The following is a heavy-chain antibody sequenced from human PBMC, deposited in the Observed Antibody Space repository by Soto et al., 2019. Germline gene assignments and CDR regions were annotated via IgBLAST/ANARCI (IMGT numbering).Heavy chain of an antibody. D-gene: IGHD5-12*01. CDR1: GFPFITYD. CDR2: MNPNNGNA. V-gene: IGHV1-8*01. CDR3: ARRKERSGPYDPDR. Sequence: VTSVQVSCKASGFPFITYDFSWVRQAAGQGLEWMGWMNPNNGNAGFAQKFRGRINMTRNTSISTAYLELSSLRSDDSAVYFCARRKERSGPYDPDRWGQGNQVTVVS. J-gene: IGHJ5*02.